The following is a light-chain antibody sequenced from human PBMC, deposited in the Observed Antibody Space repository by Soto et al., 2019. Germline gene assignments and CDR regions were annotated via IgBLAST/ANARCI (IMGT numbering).Light chain of an antibody. CDR2: GNS. V-gene: IGLV1-40*01. Sequence: QSVLTQPPSVSGTPGQRVTISCSGSSSNIGINYVYWYQQFPGTAPKLLIYGNSNRPSGVPDRFSGSKSGTSASLAITGLQAEDEADYYCQSYDSSLSGVVFGGGTKLTVL. CDR1: SSNIGINY. CDR3: QSYDSSLSGVV. J-gene: IGLJ2*01.